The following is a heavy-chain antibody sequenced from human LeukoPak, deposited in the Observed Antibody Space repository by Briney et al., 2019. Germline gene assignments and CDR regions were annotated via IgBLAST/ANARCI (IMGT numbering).Heavy chain of an antibody. CDR3: AIKGDIVVGGVAFDI. D-gene: IGHD2-15*01. Sequence: GGSLRLSCAASGFTVSSNYMSWVRQAPGKGLEWVSIIYSGGSTYYADSVKGRFTISRDNSKNTLYLQMNSLRAEDTAVYYCAIKGDIVVGGVAFDIWGQGTMVTVSS. CDR2: IYSGGST. J-gene: IGHJ3*02. V-gene: IGHV3-53*01. CDR1: GFTVSSNY.